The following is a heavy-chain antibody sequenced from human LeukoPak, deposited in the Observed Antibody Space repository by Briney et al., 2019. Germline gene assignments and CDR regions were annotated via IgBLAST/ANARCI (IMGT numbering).Heavy chain of an antibody. CDR2: IGASSGNT. V-gene: IGHV1-18*01. D-gene: IGHD6-13*01. Sequence: ASVKVSCKASGYPFTDYDMHWVRQAPGQGLEWMGWIGASSGNTNYAQRLQDRIILTPDRSTSTHHMELRNLKSDDTALYYWARSGGSTWYGDSFDIWGQGTMVHVSS. CDR3: ARSGGSTWYGDSFDI. CDR1: GYPFTDYD. J-gene: IGHJ3*02.